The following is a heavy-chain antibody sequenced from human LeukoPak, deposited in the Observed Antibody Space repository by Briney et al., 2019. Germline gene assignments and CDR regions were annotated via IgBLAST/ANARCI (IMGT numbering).Heavy chain of an antibody. CDR3: ARGPRTSNYYYYYYMDV. V-gene: IGHV1-2*02. CDR1: GYTFTDYY. CDR2: INPNSGGT. Sequence: ASVKVSCKASGYTFTDYYMHWVRQAPGQGLECMGWINPNSGGTNYAQKFQGRVTMTRDTSTSTVYMELSSLRSEDTAVYYCARGPRTSNYYYYYYMDVWGKGTTVTISS. J-gene: IGHJ6*03.